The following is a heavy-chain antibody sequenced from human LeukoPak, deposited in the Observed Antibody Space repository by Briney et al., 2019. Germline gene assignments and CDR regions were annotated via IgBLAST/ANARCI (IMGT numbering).Heavy chain of an antibody. Sequence: GGSLRLSCATSGFTFNNYNMNWVRQAPGRALEWVSSITSSGTYIFYADSVKGRFTISRDNAKNSLYLQMNSLRAEDTAVYYCARGLGDYYGSGSQPSDYWGQGTLVTVSS. CDR1: GFTFNNYN. V-gene: IGHV3-21*01. D-gene: IGHD3-10*01. CDR3: ARGLGDYYGSGSQPSDY. J-gene: IGHJ4*02. CDR2: ITSSGTYI.